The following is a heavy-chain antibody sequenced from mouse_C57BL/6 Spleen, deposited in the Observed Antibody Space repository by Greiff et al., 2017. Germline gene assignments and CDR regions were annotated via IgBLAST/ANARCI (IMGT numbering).Heavy chain of an antibody. V-gene: IGHV1-61*01. J-gene: IGHJ2*01. Sequence: QVHVKQPGAELVRPGSSVKLSCKASGYTFTSYWMDWVKQRPGQGLEWIGNIYPSDSETHYNQKFKDKATLTVDKSSSTAYMQLSSLTSEDSAVYYCARGGRGDYWGQGTTLTVSS. CDR1: GYTFTSYW. D-gene: IGHD1-1*01. CDR2: IYPSDSET. CDR3: ARGGRGDY.